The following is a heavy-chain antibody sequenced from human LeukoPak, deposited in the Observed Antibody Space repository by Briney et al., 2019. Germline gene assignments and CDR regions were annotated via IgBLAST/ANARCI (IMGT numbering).Heavy chain of an antibody. J-gene: IGHJ4*02. CDR1: GYTFTGYY. CDR3: ARGHREYGSSSTGSY. V-gene: IGHV1-2*05. CDR2: INPNSGGT. D-gene: IGHD6-6*01. Sequence: ASVKVSCKASGYTFTGYYMHWVRQAPGQGLEWMGRINPNSGGTNYAQKFPGRVTMTRDTSISTAYMDLSMLRSADTDVYYSARGHREYGSSSTGSYWGQGTVVTVSS.